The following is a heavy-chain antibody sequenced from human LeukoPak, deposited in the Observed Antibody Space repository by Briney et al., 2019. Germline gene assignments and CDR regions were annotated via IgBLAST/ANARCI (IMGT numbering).Heavy chain of an antibody. Sequence: GGSLRFSCAASGFTFSSYAMHWVRQAPGKGLEWVAVISYDGSNKYYADSVKGRFTISRDNSKNTLYLQMNSLRAEDTAVYYCARDGGYCGGGSCGIDPWGQGTLVTVSS. CDR2: ISYDGSNK. CDR1: GFTFSSYA. CDR3: ARDGGYCGGGSCGIDP. V-gene: IGHV3-30*04. J-gene: IGHJ5*02. D-gene: IGHD2-15*01.